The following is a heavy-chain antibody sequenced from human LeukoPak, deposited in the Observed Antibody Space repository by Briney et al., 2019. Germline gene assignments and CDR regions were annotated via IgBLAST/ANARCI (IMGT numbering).Heavy chain of an antibody. J-gene: IGHJ5*02. CDR1: GGTFSRYA. Sequence: SVKVSCKASGGTFSRYAISWVRQAPGQGLEWMGGIIPIFGTANYAQKFQGRVTITTDESTSTAYMELSSLRSEDTAVYYCARDLPDGWFDPWGQGTLVTVSS. V-gene: IGHV1-69*05. CDR3: ARDLPDGWFDP. CDR2: IIPIFGTA. D-gene: IGHD1-14*01.